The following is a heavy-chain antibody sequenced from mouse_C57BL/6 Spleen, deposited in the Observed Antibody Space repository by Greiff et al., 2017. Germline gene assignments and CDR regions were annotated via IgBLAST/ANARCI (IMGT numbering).Heavy chain of an antibody. D-gene: IGHD1-1*01. Sequence: VKLQQSGPELVKPGASVKISCKASGYAFSSSWMNWVKQRPGKGLEWIGRIYPGDGDTNYNGKFKGKATLTADKSSSTAYMQLSSLTSEDSAVYFCASITTVVAEGYAMDYWGQGTSVTVSS. CDR1: GYAFSSSW. CDR3: ASITTVVAEGYAMDY. V-gene: IGHV1-82*01. CDR2: IYPGDGDT. J-gene: IGHJ4*01.